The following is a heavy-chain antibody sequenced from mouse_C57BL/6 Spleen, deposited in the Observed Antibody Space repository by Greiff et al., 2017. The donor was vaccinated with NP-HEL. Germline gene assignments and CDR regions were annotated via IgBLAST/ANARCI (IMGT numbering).Heavy chain of an antibody. V-gene: IGHV5-16*01. D-gene: IGHD1-1*01. J-gene: IGHJ1*03. Sequence: EVQRVESEGGLVQPGSSMKLSCTASGFTFSDYYMAWVRQVPEKGLEWVANINYDGSSTYYLDSLKSRFIISRDNAKNILYLQMSSLKSEDTATYYCARDRGTTVVATRGYFDVWGTGTTVTVSS. CDR3: ARDRGTTVVATRGYFDV. CDR1: GFTFSDYY. CDR2: INYDGSST.